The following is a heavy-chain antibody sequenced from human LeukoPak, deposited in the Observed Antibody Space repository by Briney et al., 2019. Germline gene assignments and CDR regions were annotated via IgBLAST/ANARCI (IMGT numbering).Heavy chain of an antibody. CDR1: GFTFSSYG. V-gene: IGHV3-30*18. D-gene: IGHD6-13*01. Sequence: PGGSLRLSCAASGFTFSSYGMHWVRQAPGKGLEWVAVISYDGSNKYYADSVEGRFTISRDNSKNTLYLQMNSLRAEDTAVYYCANGQYSSSWSYDYWGQGTLVTVPS. CDR3: ANGQYSSSWSYDY. CDR2: ISYDGSNK. J-gene: IGHJ4*02.